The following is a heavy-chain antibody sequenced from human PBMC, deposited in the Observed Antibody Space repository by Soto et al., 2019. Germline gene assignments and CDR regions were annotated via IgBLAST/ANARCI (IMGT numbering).Heavy chain of an antibody. CDR3: ARVVPGAEAWFGP. CDR2: ISLYSDGT. J-gene: IGHJ5*02. CDR1: CYTFSNYG. D-gene: IGHD2-2*01. V-gene: IGHV1-18*01. Sequence: APVKGSFKTSCYTFSNYGITWVRQAPGQPLEWLGWISLYSDGTNYAQKFQGRVSMTTVTSTTTAYMELRSLRSDDTAVYYCARVVPGAEAWFGPWGQGALVTVSS.